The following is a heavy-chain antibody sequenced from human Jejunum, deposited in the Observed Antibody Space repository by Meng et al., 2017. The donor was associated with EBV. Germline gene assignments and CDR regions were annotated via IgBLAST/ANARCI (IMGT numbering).Heavy chain of an antibody. V-gene: IGHV4-61*08. CDR3: ARDQNGSYFAY. Sequence: VQLPEVCAGMVKHSETLSLTCTVSGCSVSSGGYYWRWIRQTPGKGLEWIGYFYNSERTNYKSALTRRVTISADTSKNQFSLRLSSVTAADTAVYYCARDQNGSYFAYWGQGTLVTVSS. CDR1: GCSVSSGGYY. CDR2: FYNSERT. D-gene: IGHD1-26*01. J-gene: IGHJ4*02.